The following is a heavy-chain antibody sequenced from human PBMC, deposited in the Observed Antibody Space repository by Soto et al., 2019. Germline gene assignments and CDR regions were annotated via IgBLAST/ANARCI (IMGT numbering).Heavy chain of an antibody. J-gene: IGHJ6*02. CDR3: AGGEWFLRGYGMDV. V-gene: IGHV4-59*01. CDR2: IYKGGSP. D-gene: IGHD3-3*01. CDR1: GASISADY. Sequence: QVQLQESGPGLVKPSETLSLTCSVSGASISADYWSWIRQPPGKRLEYIGFIYKGGSPNYNPSLESRVTISPDKSKNQVSLKLTSVTAADTAVYYCAGGEWFLRGYGMDVWGRGTTVTVS.